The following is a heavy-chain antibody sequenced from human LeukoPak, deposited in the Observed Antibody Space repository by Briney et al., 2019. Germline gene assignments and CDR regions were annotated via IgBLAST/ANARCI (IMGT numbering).Heavy chain of an antibody. V-gene: IGHV3-7*01. CDR2: IKQDGSEK. Sequence: PGGSLRLSCAASGFTFSSYWMTWVRQAPGKGLEWVANIKQDGSEKYYVDSAKGRFTISRDNAKNSLSLHMNSLRAEDAAVYYCARDRGECTNGVCYYHDFDYWGQGTLVTVSS. CDR1: GFTFSSYW. D-gene: IGHD2-8*01. CDR3: ARDRGECTNGVCYYHDFDY. J-gene: IGHJ4*02.